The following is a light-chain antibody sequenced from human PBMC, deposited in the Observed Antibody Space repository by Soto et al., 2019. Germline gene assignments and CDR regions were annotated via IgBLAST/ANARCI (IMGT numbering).Light chain of an antibody. Sequence: QAVVTQEPSLTVSPGGTVTLPCASSTGAVTSGYYPNWVQQKPGQAPRALIYNTRNTHSWTPARFSGSLLGGKAALTLSGAHHEDEAEYYCLLYFGGAYVFGTGTKVTVL. V-gene: IGLV7-43*01. J-gene: IGLJ1*01. CDR1: TGAVTSGYY. CDR3: LLYFGGAYV. CDR2: NTR.